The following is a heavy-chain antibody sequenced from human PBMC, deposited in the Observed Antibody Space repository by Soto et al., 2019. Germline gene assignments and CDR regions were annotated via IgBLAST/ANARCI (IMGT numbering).Heavy chain of an antibody. D-gene: IGHD3-10*01. Sequence: QVQLQQWGAGLLKPSETLSLTCAVYGGSFSGYYWSWIRQPPGKGLEWIGEINHSGSTNYNPSLKSRVTIQVETSRTSSPRRWASGTAANTVGISGARGAGGGGWFAPGAQETLVTASS. CDR2: INHSGST. V-gene: IGHV4-34*01. J-gene: IGHJ5*02. CDR1: GGSFSGYY. CDR3: ARGAGGGGWFAP.